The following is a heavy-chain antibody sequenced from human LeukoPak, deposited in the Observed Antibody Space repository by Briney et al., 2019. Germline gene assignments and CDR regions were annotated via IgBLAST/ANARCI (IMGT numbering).Heavy chain of an antibody. D-gene: IGHD4-11*01. J-gene: IGHJ4*02. CDR3: ARNDYSKGLDY. CDR2: IYYSGST. CDR1: GGSISSYY. Sequence: RSSETLSLTCTVSGGSISSYYWSWIRQPPGKGLEWIGYIYYSGSTNYNPSLKSRVTISVDTSKNQFSLKLSSVTAADTAVYYCARNDYSKGLDYWGQGTLVTVSS. V-gene: IGHV4-59*01.